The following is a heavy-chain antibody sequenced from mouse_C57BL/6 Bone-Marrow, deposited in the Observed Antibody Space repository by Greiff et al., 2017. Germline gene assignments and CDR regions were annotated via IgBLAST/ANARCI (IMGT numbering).Heavy chain of an antibody. CDR3: AQGDRLRRREAWFAY. CDR2: IDPSDSYT. D-gene: IGHD3-2*02. CDR1: GYTFTSYW. V-gene: IGHV1-50*01. Sequence: QVQLQQPGAELVKPGASVKLSCKASGYTFTSYWMQWVKQRPGQGLEWIGEIDPSDSYTNYNQKFKGKATLTVDTSSSTAYMQLSSLTSEDSAVYYCAQGDRLRRREAWFAYWGQGTLVTVSA. J-gene: IGHJ3*01.